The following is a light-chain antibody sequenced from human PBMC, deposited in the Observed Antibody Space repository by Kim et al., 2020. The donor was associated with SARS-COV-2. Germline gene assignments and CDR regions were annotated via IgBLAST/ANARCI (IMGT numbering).Light chain of an antibody. J-gene: IGLJ3*02. CDR3: NSYAGGNSYV. Sequence: GQSVAISSTGTSGDVGGYKYVSWYQRHPGKAPKLMIYDVHKRPSGVPDRFSGSKSGNTASLTVSGLQAEDEADYYCNSYAGGNSYVFGGGTQLTVL. CDR2: DVH. CDR1: SGDVGGYKY. V-gene: IGLV2-8*01.